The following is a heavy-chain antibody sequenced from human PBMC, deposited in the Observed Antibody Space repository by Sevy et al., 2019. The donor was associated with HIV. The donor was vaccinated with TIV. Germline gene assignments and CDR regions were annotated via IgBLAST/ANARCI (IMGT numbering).Heavy chain of an antibody. CDR1: GFIFSSYV. V-gene: IGHV3-23*01. J-gene: IGHJ4*02. Sequence: GGSLRLSCAASGFIFSSYVMTWVRQAPGKGLEWVSTISGSGGRTYYADSVKGRFTISRDNSKNTLYLQMKSLRAEDTAVYYCANLGTSYYESSSYYYQAPFDYWGQGTLVTVSS. CDR2: ISGSGGRT. D-gene: IGHD3-22*01. CDR3: ANLGTSYYESSSYYYQAPFDY.